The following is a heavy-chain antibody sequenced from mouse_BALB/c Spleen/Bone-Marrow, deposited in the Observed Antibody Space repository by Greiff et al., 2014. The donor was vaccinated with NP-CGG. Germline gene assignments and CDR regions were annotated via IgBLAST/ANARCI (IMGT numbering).Heavy chain of an antibody. D-gene: IGHD1-1*01. CDR3: ERGTVDNWYFDV. Sequence: EVHLVESGGGLVQPGGSLRLSCATSGFTFSDFYMEWVRQPPGKRLEWIVASRNKANDFTTEYSASVGVRFIVSRGISQSILYRQMNALRAEDTAIYYSERGTVDNWYFDVWGAGTTVTVSS. J-gene: IGHJ1*01. CDR2: SRNKANDFTT. V-gene: IGHV7-1*02. CDR1: GFTFSDFY.